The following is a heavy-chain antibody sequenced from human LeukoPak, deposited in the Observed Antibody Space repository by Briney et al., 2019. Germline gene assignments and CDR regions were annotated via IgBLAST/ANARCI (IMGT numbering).Heavy chain of an antibody. V-gene: IGHV4-39*01. CDR2: ISYSGNT. CDR3: ARWKYWTFDY. J-gene: IGHJ4*02. Sequence: SETLSLTCTVSGGSIICSDYHWGWVRQPPGKGLEWIGTISYSGNTDYNPSLRSRVTISVDTSKNQFSLKLSSVTAADTAVYYCARWKYWTFDYWGQGTLVTVSS. D-gene: IGHD3/OR15-3a*01. CDR1: GGSIICSDYH.